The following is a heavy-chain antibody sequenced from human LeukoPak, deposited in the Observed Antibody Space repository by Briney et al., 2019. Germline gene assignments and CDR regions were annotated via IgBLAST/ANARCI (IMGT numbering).Heavy chain of an antibody. CDR2: INGDGRNI. V-gene: IGHV3-74*01. D-gene: IGHD3-9*01. J-gene: IGHJ6*02. Sequence: GGSLRLSCVASGFTFSSYWMHWVRQDPRKGLVWVSRINGDGRNINYADPVRGRFTISRDNAKNTLYLQMNTLRVEDTAVYYCTRDLMDYDVSTGLHHYYMDVWGQGTTVTVSS. CDR3: TRDLMDYDVSTGLHHYYMDV. CDR1: GFTFSSYW.